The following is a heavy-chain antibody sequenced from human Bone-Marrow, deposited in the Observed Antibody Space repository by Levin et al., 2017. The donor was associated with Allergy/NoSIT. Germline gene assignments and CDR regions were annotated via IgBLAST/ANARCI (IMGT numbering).Heavy chain of an antibody. Sequence: GGSLRLSCAASGFTFSNHGMHWLRQAPGKGPEWVAVISYDGSNKLYADSVQGRFTISRDNSKNTLYLEMNSLRGEDTAVYYCAKESYGTGRYYFDSWGQGTLVTVSS. D-gene: IGHD3-10*01. CDR2: ISYDGSNK. J-gene: IGHJ4*02. CDR3: AKESYGTGRYYFDS. CDR1: GFTFSNHG. V-gene: IGHV3-30*18.